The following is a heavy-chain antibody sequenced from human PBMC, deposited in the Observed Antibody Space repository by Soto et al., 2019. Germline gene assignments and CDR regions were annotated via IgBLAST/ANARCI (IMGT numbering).Heavy chain of an antibody. D-gene: IGHD3-22*01. CDR3: ARLTYYYDSSGYYDDY. J-gene: IGHJ4*02. CDR2: IYYSGST. CDR1: GGSISSSIYY. Sequence: SETMSLTCTVSGGSISSSIYYWGWIRQPPGKGLEWIGSIYYSGSTYYNPSLKSRVTISVDTSKNQFSLKLSSVTAADTAVYYCARLTYYYDSSGYYDDYWGQGTLVTVSS. V-gene: IGHV4-39*01.